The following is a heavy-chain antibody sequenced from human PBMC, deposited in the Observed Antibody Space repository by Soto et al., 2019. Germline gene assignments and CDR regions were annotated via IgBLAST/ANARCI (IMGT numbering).Heavy chain of an antibody. CDR2: ISAYNRNT. Sequence: QVQLVQSGAEVKKPWASVTVSCKASGFTFTSYGFNWVRQAPGQVLEWMGWISAYNRNTIYAQKLRGRVTITTDTSTSTVYMELRSLRPDDTAVYYCAGGFSDYGDYDWGQGTLVTVSS. V-gene: IGHV1-18*01. J-gene: IGHJ4*02. D-gene: IGHD4-17*01. CDR3: AGGFSDYGDYD. CDR1: GFTFTSYG.